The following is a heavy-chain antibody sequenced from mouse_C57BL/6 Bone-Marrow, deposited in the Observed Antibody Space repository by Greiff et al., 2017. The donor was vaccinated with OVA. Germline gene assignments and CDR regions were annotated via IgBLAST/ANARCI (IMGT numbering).Heavy chain of an antibody. J-gene: IGHJ1*03. CDR2: IWRGGST. V-gene: IGHV2-5*01. CDR1: GFSLTSYG. CDR3: AKNGGTTVVSPPWYFDV. Sequence: QVQLQQSGPGLVQPSQSLSITCTVSGFSLTSYGVHWVRQSPGKGLEWLGVIWRGGSTDYNAAFMSRLSITKDTSKSQVFFKMNSLQADDTAIYYCAKNGGTTVVSPPWYFDVWGTGTTVTVSS. D-gene: IGHD1-1*01.